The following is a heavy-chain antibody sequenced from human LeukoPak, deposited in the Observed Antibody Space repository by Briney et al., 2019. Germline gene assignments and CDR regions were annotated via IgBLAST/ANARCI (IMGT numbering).Heavy chain of an antibody. CDR1: GFTFSSYG. CDR2: IWYDGSNK. J-gene: IGHJ5*02. D-gene: IGHD3-22*01. CDR3: ARDYYYDSSGYYRP. V-gene: IGHV3-33*01. Sequence: PGRSLRLSCAASGFTFSSYGMHWVRQAPGKGLEWVAVIWYDGSNKYYADSVKGRFTISRDDSKNTLYLQMNSLRAEDTAVYYCARDYYYDSSGYYRPWGQGTLVTVSS.